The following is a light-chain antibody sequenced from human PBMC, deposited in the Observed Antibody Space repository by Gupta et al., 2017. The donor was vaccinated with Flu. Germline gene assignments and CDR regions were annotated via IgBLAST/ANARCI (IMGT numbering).Light chain of an antibody. CDR2: GAS. Sequence: ERATLSCRTSQSVGSKLAWYQQKPGQAPRLLIHGASTRATGVPARFSGSGSGTEFTLTISSLQSEDFAVYYCQQYNDWFLYTFGQGTKLEIK. J-gene: IGKJ2*01. CDR3: QQYNDWFLYT. V-gene: IGKV3-15*01. CDR1: QSVGSK.